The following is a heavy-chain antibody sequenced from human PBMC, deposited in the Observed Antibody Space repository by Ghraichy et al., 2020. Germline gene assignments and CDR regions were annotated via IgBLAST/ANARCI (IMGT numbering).Heavy chain of an antibody. D-gene: IGHD4-11*01. Sequence: GGSLRLSCEASGFTFSSHVIHWVRQAPGKRLEWVAVIWYDGNNGNYADFVKGRFTVSRDNSKNTVYLQMNSLTDEDTAVYYCARGSKSESFYVMDVWGQGTTVTVSS. CDR1: GFTFSSHV. J-gene: IGHJ6*01. CDR2: IWYDGNNG. CDR3: ARGSKSESFYVMDV. V-gene: IGHV3-33*01.